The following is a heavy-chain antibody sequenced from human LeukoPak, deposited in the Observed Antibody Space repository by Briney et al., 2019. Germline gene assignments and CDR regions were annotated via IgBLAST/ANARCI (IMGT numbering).Heavy chain of an antibody. V-gene: IGHV1-46*01. CDR3: ARDGISGMYYYGSGRDWFDP. CDR1: GGTFSSYA. J-gene: IGHJ5*02. CDR2: INPSGGST. Sequence: ASVKVSCKASGGTFSSYAISWVRRAPGQGLEWMGIINPSGGSTSYAQKFQGRVTMTRDTSTSTVYMELSSLRSEDTAVYYCARDGISGMYYYGSGRDWFDPWGQGTLVTVSS. D-gene: IGHD3-10*01.